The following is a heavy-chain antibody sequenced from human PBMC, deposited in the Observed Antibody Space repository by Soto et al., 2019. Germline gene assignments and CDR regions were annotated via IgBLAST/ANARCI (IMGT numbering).Heavy chain of an antibody. D-gene: IGHD2-15*01. CDR2: IWYDGSNK. Sequence: GGSLRLSCAASGFTFSSYGMHWVRQAPGKGLEWVAVIWYDGSNKYYADSVKGRFTISRDNSKNTLYLQMNSLRAEDTAVYYCARDSDYSGGAQPDYWGQGTLVTVSS. CDR3: ARDSDYSGGAQPDY. CDR1: GFTFSSYG. V-gene: IGHV3-33*01. J-gene: IGHJ4*02.